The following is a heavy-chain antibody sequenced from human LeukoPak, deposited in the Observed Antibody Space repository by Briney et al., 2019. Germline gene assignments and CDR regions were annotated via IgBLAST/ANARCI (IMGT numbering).Heavy chain of an antibody. CDR3: ARVDWGSYRYLSDY. J-gene: IGHJ4*02. CDR1: GGSISSSN. CDR2: ISSSSSTI. D-gene: IGHD3-16*02. Sequence: PSGTLSLTCAVSGGSISSSNWWNWVRQPPGKGLEWVSYISSSSSTIYYADSVKGRFTISRDNAKNSLYLQMNSLRAEDTAVYYCARVDWGSYRYLSDYWGQGTLVTVSS. V-gene: IGHV3-48*01.